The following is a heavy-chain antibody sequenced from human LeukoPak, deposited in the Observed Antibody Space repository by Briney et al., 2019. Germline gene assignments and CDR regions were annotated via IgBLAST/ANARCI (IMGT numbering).Heavy chain of an antibody. D-gene: IGHD3-22*01. CDR3: ARGGYYDSSGYYPIDY. CDR2: ISSSSSYI. Sequence: GGSLRLSCAASGFTFSSYSMNWVRQAPGKGLGWVSSISSSSSYIYYADSVKGRFTISRDNAKNSLYLQMNSLRAEDTAVYYCARGGYYDSSGYYPIDYWGQGTLVTVSS. CDR1: GFTFSSYS. V-gene: IGHV3-21*01. J-gene: IGHJ4*02.